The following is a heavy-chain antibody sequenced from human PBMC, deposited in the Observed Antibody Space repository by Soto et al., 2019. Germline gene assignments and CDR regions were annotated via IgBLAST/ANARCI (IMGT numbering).Heavy chain of an antibody. CDR1: GFTFSSYA. CDR2: ISGSGGST. J-gene: IGHJ4*02. CDR3: AKDRRYRSGWPDY. Sequence: EVQLLESGGGLVQPGGSLRLSCAASGFTFSSYAMSWVRQAPGKGLEWVSAISGSGGSTYYADSVKGRFAISRDNSKNTLYLQMNSLRAEDTAVYYCAKDRRYRSGWPDYWGQGTLVTVSS. V-gene: IGHV3-23*01. D-gene: IGHD6-19*01.